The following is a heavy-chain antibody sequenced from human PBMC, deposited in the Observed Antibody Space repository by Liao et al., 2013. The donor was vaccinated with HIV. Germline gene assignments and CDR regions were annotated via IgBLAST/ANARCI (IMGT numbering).Heavy chain of an antibody. V-gene: IGHV4-34*01. CDR3: ARGGRRALLGGFPQRY. J-gene: IGHJ4*02. CDR1: GGSFSGYY. Sequence: QVQLQQWGAGLLKPSETLSLTCAVYGGSFSGYYWSWIRQPPGKGWSGLGKSNHSGSTNYNPSLKSRVTISVDTSKNQFSLKLSSVTAADTAVYYCARGGRRALLGGFPQRYWGQGTLVTVVL. D-gene: IGHD2-15*01. CDR2: SNHSGST.